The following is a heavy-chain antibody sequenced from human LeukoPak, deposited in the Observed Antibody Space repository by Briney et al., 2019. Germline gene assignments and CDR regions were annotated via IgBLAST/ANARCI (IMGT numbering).Heavy chain of an antibody. CDR3: ARDRAAGSDWLDP. J-gene: IGHJ5*02. CDR1: GXSIGLYH. Sequence: SETLSLTCTVSGXSIGLYHWSWIRQPPGKGLEWIGYIYYNGSTKYNPSLKSRLTMSVDTSKKQFSLNMTSMTAADTDVYYCARDRAAGSDWLDPWGQGTLVTVSS. V-gene: IGHV4-59*01. D-gene: IGHD3-10*01. CDR2: IYYNGST.